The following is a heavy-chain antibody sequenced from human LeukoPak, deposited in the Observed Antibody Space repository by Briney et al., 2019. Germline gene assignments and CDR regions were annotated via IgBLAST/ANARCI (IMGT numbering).Heavy chain of an antibody. Sequence: RASVKVSCKASGYTFTSYGISWVRQAPGQGLEWMGWIIPIFGTANYAQKFQGRVTITTDESTSTAYMELSSLRSEDTAVYYCARDIYGSGSYSGYYYYYYMDVWGKGTTVTVSS. J-gene: IGHJ6*03. CDR1: GYTFTSYG. V-gene: IGHV1-69*05. D-gene: IGHD3-10*01. CDR3: ARDIYGSGSYSGYYYYYYMDV. CDR2: IIPIFGTA.